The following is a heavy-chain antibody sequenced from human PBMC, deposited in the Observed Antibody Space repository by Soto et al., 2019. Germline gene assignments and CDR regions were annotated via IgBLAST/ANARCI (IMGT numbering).Heavy chain of an antibody. CDR2: IYSGGST. V-gene: IGHV3-53*05. J-gene: IGHJ4*02. CDR3: AKWYTGSSGWYYFDY. CDR1: GFTVSSNY. Sequence: EVQLVETGGGLIQPGGSLRLSCAASGFTVSSNYMSWVRQAPGKGLEWVSVIYSGGSTYYADSVKGRFTISRDNSKNTLYLQMNSLRAEDTAVYYCAKWYTGSSGWYYFDYWGQGTLVTVSS. D-gene: IGHD6-19*01.